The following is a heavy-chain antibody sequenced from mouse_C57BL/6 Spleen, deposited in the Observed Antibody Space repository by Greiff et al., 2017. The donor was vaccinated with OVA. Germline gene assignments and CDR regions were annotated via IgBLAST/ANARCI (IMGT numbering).Heavy chain of an antibody. J-gene: IGHJ2*01. Sequence: VQLQQPGTELVKPGASVKLSCKASGYTFTSYWMQWVKQRPGQGLEWIGKLTPSSGSTNYNEKFKSKATLTVDKSSSTAYMQLSSLTSEDSAVYYCARRTGTLDYLDYWGQGTTLTVSS. CDR2: LTPSSGST. D-gene: IGHD4-1*01. CDR3: ARRTGTLDYLDY. CDR1: GYTFTSYW. V-gene: IGHV1-53*01.